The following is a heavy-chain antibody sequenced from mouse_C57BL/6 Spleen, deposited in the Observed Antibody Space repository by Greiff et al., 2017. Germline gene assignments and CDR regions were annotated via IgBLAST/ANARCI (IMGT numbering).Heavy chain of an antibody. Sequence: VQGVESGAELVKPGASVKISCKASGYAFSSYWMNWVKQRPGKGLEWIGQIYPGDGDTNYNGKFKGKATLTADKSSRTAYMQLSSLTSEDSAVYFCARDYGSSSAWFAYWGQGTLVTVSA. J-gene: IGHJ3*01. V-gene: IGHV1-80*01. CDR1: GYAFSSYW. CDR3: ARDYGSSSAWFAY. D-gene: IGHD1-1*01. CDR2: IYPGDGDT.